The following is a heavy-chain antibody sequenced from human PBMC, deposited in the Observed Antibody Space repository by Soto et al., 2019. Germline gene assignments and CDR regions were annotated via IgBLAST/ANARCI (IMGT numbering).Heavy chain of an antibody. CDR3: SSYDFLSGHHLPCA. CDR1: GLTFRRYW. CDR2: INSDETSS. D-gene: IGHD3-3*01. J-gene: IGHJ4*03. Sequence: GGALRLSCGACGLTFRRYWMHWVRQGPGKGLVWVSSINSDETSSTYEASVKGRFTISRDTGKNPVYLQMNSLRADDTAIYYCSSYDFLSGHHLPCAWGQETMATVSS. V-gene: IGHV3-74*03.